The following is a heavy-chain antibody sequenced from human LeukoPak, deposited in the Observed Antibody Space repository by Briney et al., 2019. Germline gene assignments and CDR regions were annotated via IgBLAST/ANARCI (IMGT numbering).Heavy chain of an antibody. CDR1: GVSFSGYY. V-gene: IGHV4-34*01. CDR2: INHSGST. D-gene: IGHD3-10*01. Sequence: PSETLSLTCAVHGVSFSGYYWSWIRQRPGKGLEWIGEINHSGSTNYNPSLKSRVTISVDTSKNQFSLKLTSVTAADTAVYYCARGRRELKYGPDYWGQGTLVTVSS. J-gene: IGHJ4*02. CDR3: ARGRRELKYGPDY.